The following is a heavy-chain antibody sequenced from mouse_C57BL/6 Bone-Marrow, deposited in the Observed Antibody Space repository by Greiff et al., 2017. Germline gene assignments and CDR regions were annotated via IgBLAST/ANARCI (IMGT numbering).Heavy chain of an antibody. CDR2: IDPDTGGT. V-gene: IGHV1-15*01. CDR1: GYTFTDYE. Sequence: VQLQQSGAELVRPGTSVTLSCKASGYTFTDYEMHWVKQTPVHGLEWIGAIDPDTGGTASNQKFKGKAILTADKSSSTAYMGLRSLTSEDSAVYYCARLLRYHQAWFAYWGQGTLVTVSA. J-gene: IGHJ3*01. D-gene: IGHD1-1*01. CDR3: ARLLRYHQAWFAY.